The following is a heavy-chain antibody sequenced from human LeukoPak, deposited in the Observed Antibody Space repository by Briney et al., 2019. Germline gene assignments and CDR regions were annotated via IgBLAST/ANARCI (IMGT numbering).Heavy chain of an antibody. V-gene: IGHV4-59*01. Sequence: SETPSLTRAVSGGSISSYYWSWIRHPPGKGLEWIGYIYYSGSTYYDPSLKSRVTISVDTSKSQFSLKLSSVTAADTAVYYCAGGPGQFDDWGQGTLVTVSS. CDR1: GGSISSYY. CDR2: IYYSGST. D-gene: IGHD4-23*01. J-gene: IGHJ4*02. CDR3: AGGPGQFDD.